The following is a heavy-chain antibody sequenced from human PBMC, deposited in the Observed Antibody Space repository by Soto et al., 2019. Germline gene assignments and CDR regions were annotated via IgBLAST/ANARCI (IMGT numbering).Heavy chain of an antibody. J-gene: IGHJ4*02. Sequence: ASVKVSCKASGYTFTAHYIHWVRQAPGQGLQWMGWINPNSGGTNFAQKFQGGVTMTRDMSISTVYLQLTRLRPDDSAMYYCATTTVHFAPPAYLDSWGQGTLGTVS. CDR2: INPNSGGT. D-gene: IGHD1-1*01. V-gene: IGHV1-2*02. CDR3: ATTTVHFAPPAYLDS. CDR1: GYTFTAHY.